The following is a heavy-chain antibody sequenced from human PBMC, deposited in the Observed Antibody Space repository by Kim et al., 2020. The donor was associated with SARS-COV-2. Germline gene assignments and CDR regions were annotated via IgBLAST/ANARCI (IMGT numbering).Heavy chain of an antibody. CDR1: GDSVSSNSAA. CDR2: TYYRSKWYN. D-gene: IGHD3-10*01. V-gene: IGHV6-1*01. J-gene: IGHJ4*02. Sequence: SQTLSLTCAISGDSVSSNSAAWNWIRQSPSRGLEWLGRTYYRSKWYNDYAVSVKSRITISPDTSKNQFSLQLNSVTPEDTAVYYCVRTLWFGESSLDPFFDYWGQGTLVTVSS. CDR3: VRTLWFGESSLDPFFDY.